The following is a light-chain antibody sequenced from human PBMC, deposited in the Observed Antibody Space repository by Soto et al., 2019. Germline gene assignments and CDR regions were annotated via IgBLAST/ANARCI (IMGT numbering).Light chain of an antibody. CDR1: QGISKF. CDR2: DAS. J-gene: IGKJ4*01. Sequence: DIQMTQSPSCLSASVGDRVTITCQASQGISKFLNWYQQKPGKAPKLLIFDASDLETGVPSRFSGHRSGTDFSFTISSLQPEDIATYYCQQYDNYPLTFGGGTKVEVK. V-gene: IGKV1-33*01. CDR3: QQYDNYPLT.